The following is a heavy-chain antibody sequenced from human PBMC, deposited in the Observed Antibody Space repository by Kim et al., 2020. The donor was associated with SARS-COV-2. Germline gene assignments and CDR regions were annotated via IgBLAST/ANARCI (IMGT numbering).Heavy chain of an antibody. Sequence: ASVKVSCKASGFSFISYAINWVRQAPGQSLEWMGWINGGDGFTGYSQKFQGSVTITRDTSASTAYMELSSLRPEDTAVYYCARNARDYPYDHWGQGTLVTVSS. CDR2: INGGDGFT. V-gene: IGHV1-3*01. CDR1: GFSFISYA. D-gene: IGHD4-17*01. J-gene: IGHJ4*02. CDR3: ARNARDYPYDH.